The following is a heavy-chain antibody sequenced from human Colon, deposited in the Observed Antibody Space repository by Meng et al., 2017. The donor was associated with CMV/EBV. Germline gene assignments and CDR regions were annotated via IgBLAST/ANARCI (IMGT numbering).Heavy chain of an antibody. J-gene: IGHJ4*02. CDR3: AIKLGLAVADKREASSLGY. D-gene: IGHD6-19*01. CDR2: MNPNHGGA. V-gene: IGHV1-2*02. CDR1: GYTFTGYF. Sequence: ASAKVSCKASGYTFTGYFIQWVRQAPGQGLEWMGWMNPNHGGAQYAPKFQGRVTMNRDTATTTAYMEVSGLTSDDTAVYYCAIKLGLAVADKREASSLGYWGQGTLVTVSS.